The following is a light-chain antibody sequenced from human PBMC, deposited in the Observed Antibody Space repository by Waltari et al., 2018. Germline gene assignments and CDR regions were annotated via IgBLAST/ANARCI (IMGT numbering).Light chain of an antibody. CDR2: EGS. CDR3: SSYAGSSKLI. CDR1: SSDVGAYTS. Sequence: QSALTQPPSASGSPGQSVTISCTGTSSDVGAYTSFSCYQQHPGKAPKLMIYEGSERPSGVPDRFSGSKSGDTASLTVSGLQAEDEADYYCSSYAGSSKLIFGGGTKLTVL. J-gene: IGLJ2*01. V-gene: IGLV2-8*01.